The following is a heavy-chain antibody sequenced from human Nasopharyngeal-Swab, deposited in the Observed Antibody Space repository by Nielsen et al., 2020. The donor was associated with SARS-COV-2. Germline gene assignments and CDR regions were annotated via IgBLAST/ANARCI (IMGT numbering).Heavy chain of an antibody. D-gene: IGHD2-2*01. J-gene: IGHJ4*02. Sequence: SVKVSCKASGYTFTSYAISWVRQAPGQGLEWMGGIIPIFGTANYAQKFQGRVTITADESTSTAYMELSSLRSEDTAVYYCARPAEYCSSTSCYLDYWGQGTLVTVSS. CDR3: ARPAEYCSSTSCYLDY. CDR2: IIPIFGTA. CDR1: GYTFTSYA. V-gene: IGHV1-69*13.